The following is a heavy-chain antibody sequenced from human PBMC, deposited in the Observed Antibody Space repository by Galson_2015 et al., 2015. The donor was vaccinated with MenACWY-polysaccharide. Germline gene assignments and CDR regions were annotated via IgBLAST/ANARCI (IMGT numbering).Heavy chain of an antibody. J-gene: IGHJ4*02. V-gene: IGHV4-39*01. Sequence: SETLSLTCTVSSDSISSSSYYWGWIRQPPGKGLEWIGSGYYSGNTFYNPSLKSRVTISVDTSRNQFSLNLASVTAADTAVYYCVRHPRVVTTVPQKGTLWGQGTLVTVSS. CDR2: GYYSGNT. D-gene: IGHD4-11*01. CDR3: VRHPRVVTTVPQKGTL. CDR1: SDSISSSSYY.